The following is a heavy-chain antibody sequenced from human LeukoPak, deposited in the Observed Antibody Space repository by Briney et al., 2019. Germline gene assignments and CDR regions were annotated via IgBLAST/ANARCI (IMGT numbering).Heavy chain of an antibody. J-gene: IGHJ3*02. V-gene: IGHV2-5*01. Sequence: SGHTLVKPTQALTLTCTFPGFSLSTSGVGVGWIRQPPGKALEWLALIYWNDDKRYSPSLKSRLTITKDTSKNQVVLTMTNMDPVDTATYCCAHRPTTVTAGRNAFDIWGQGTMVTVSS. CDR2: IYWNDDK. CDR1: GFSLSTSGVG. CDR3: AHRPTTVTAGRNAFDI. D-gene: IGHD4-17*01.